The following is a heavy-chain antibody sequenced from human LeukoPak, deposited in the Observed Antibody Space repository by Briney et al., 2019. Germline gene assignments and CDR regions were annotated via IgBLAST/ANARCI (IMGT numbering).Heavy chain of an antibody. CDR1: GFTFSSYS. Sequence: PGGSLRLSCAASGFTFSSYSMNWVRQAPGKGLEWVSSISSSSSYIYYADSVKGRFTISRDNAKNSLYLQMNSLRAEDTAVYYCARDQERYSYGLGYWGQGTLVTVSS. CDR2: ISSSSSYI. J-gene: IGHJ4*02. CDR3: ARDQERYSYGLGY. V-gene: IGHV3-21*01. D-gene: IGHD5-18*01.